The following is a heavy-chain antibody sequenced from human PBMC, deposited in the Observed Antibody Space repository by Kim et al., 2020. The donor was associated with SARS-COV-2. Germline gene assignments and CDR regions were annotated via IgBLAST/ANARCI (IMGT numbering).Heavy chain of an antibody. D-gene: IGHD5-18*01. V-gene: IGHV4-31*03. J-gene: IGHJ4*02. CDR3: ARLHVDTVHD. CDR2: IYYSGST. Sequence: SETLSLTCTVSGGSISSGGYYWSWIRQHPGKGLEWIGYIYYSGSTYYNPSLKSRVTISVDTSKNQFSLKLCSVTAADTAVYYCARLHVDTVHDWGQGTLVTVSS. CDR1: GGSISSGGYY.